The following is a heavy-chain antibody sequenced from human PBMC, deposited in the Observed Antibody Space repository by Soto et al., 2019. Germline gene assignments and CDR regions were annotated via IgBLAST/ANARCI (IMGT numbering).Heavy chain of an antibody. J-gene: IGHJ4*02. CDR2: ISGSGGST. V-gene: IGHV3-23*01. Sequence: GWSLRLSCAASGFSFVNYAMNWVVRAPGKGLEWVSAISGSGGSTYYADSVKGRFTISRDNSKNTLYLQMNSLRADDTAVYYCAKHYSGSDWAPYYFDYWGQGTLVTVSS. CDR1: GFSFVNYA. D-gene: IGHD5-12*01. CDR3: AKHYSGSDWAPYYFDY.